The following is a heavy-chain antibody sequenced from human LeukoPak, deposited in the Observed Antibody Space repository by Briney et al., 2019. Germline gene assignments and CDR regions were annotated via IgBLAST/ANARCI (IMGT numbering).Heavy chain of an antibody. CDR1: GFTFSSYG. J-gene: IGHJ4*02. CDR3: AKGLAVAGHFDY. D-gene: IGHD6-19*01. CDR2: ISSSSSYI. Sequence: GGSLRLSCAASGFTFSSYGMQWVRQAPGKGLEWDSSISSSSSYIYYADSMRGRFTISRDNTKNSVYLQMNSLRAEDTAVYYCAKGLAVAGHFDYWGQGTLVTVSS. V-gene: IGHV3-21*04.